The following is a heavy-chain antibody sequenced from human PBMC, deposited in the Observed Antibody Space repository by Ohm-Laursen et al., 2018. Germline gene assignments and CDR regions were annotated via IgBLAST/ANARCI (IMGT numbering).Heavy chain of an antibody. D-gene: IGHD2-21*02. J-gene: IGHJ6*02. CDR1: GFTFSSYW. V-gene: IGHV3-7*01. Sequence: GSLRLSCAASGFTFSSYWMSWVRQAPGKGLEWVANIKQDGSEKYYVDSVKGRFTISRDNAKNSLYLQMNSLRAEDTAVYYCARMAPVVVTAIPSPYYYYGMDVWGQGTTVTVSS. CDR2: IKQDGSEK. CDR3: ARMAPVVVTAIPSPYYYYGMDV.